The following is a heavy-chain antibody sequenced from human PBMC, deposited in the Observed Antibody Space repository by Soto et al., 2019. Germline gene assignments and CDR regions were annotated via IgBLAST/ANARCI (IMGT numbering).Heavy chain of an antibody. CDR2: ISSNGGSI. D-gene: IGHD3-10*01. CDR3: VKGYGSGTYYVEYFDY. Sequence: PGGSLRLSXSASGFAFYGFAMHWVRQAPGKGLEYVAAISSNGGSIYYVDSVKGRFTISRDNSKSTLYLQMSSLRPEDTAVYYCVKGYGSGTYYVEYFDYWGQGTLVTVSS. CDR1: GFAFYGFA. J-gene: IGHJ4*02. V-gene: IGHV3-64D*06.